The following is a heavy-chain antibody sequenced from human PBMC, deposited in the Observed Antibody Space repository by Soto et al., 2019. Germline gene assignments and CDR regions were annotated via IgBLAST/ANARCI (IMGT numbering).Heavy chain of an antibody. Sequence: QITLKESGPTLVRPTQTLTLTCTFSGFSLSTTGVGVGWIRQPPGKALEWLALLYWDDDKRYSPSLKSRLTITKDTSKNEVILTMTNIDPVDTATYYCAHRLRDYGLGRERAHYFDTWGQGTQVTVSS. J-gene: IGHJ5*02. D-gene: IGHD3-10*01. V-gene: IGHV2-5*02. CDR2: LYWDDDK. CDR3: AHRLRDYGLGRERAHYFDT. CDR1: GFSLSTTGVG.